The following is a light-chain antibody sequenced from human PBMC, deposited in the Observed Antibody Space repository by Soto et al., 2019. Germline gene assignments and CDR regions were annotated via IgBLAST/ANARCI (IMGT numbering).Light chain of an antibody. CDR3: QQYDSSPQIT. Sequence: EIVLTQSPGTLSLSPGERATLSCRASQSVSSSSLAWYQQKPGQAPRLLIYGASSRATGIPDRISGSGSGTDFTLTISRLEPEDFAVYFCQQYDSSPQITFGQGTRLEI. J-gene: IGKJ5*01. CDR1: QSVSSSS. V-gene: IGKV3-20*01. CDR2: GAS.